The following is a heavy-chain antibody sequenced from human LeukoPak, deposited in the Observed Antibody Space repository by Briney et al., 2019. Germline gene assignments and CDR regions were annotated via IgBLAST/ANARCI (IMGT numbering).Heavy chain of an antibody. CDR1: GGSFSGYY. CDR2: INHSGST. CDR3: ARLESPPVTTVTTHNWFDP. Sequence: SETLSLTCAAYGGSFSGYYWSWIRQPPGKGLEWIGEINHSGSTNYNPSLKSRVTISVDTSKNQFSLKLSSVTAADTAVYYCARLESPPVTTVTTHNWFDPWGQGTLVAVSS. J-gene: IGHJ5*02. V-gene: IGHV4-34*01. D-gene: IGHD4-11*01.